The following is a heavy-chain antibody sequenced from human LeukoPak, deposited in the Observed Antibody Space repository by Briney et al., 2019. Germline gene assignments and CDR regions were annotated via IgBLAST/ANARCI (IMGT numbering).Heavy chain of an antibody. J-gene: IGHJ3*02. D-gene: IGHD2-8*01. V-gene: IGHV1-3*01. CDR1: GYTFTSYA. CDR2: INAGNGNT. Sequence: ASVKVSCKASGYTFTSYAMHWVRQAPGQRLEWMGWINAGNGNTKYSQMFQGRVTITRDTSASTAYMELSSLRSEDTAVYYCARMLGFGRAEGGIRDDAFDIWGQGTMVTVSS. CDR3: ARMLGFGRAEGGIRDDAFDI.